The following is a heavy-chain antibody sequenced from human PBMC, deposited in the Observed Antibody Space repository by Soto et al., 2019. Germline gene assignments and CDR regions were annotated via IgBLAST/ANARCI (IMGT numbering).Heavy chain of an antibody. CDR2: VYSSGSS. V-gene: IGHV4-61*08. Sequence: SETLSLTCNVSIGSVSNGGYTWTWIRQPPGKGLEWIGYVYSSGSSKHNPSLKSRVTMSIDTSKKQFSLKLRSVTTADTAVYYCASLSAASKRIQCWGQGNLVTVSS. CDR3: ASLSAASKRIQC. CDR1: IGSVSNGGYT. J-gene: IGHJ1*01. D-gene: IGHD6-13*01.